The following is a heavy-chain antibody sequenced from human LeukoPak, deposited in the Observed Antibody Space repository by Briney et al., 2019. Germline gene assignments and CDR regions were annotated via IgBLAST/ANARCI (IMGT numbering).Heavy chain of an antibody. J-gene: IGHJ4*02. CDR2: INSDGTTS. V-gene: IGHV3-74*01. CDR1: RFTFSSYW. Sequence: PGGALRLSCALSRFTFSSYWMHWVRQTPGKGLVWVSSINSDGTTSTYADSVKGRFTISRDHAKNTLFLQMNSLRVEQTAVYYCVRDKREWLSLFDYGGQGTLVTVSS. D-gene: IGHD5-12*01. CDR3: VRDKREWLSLFDY.